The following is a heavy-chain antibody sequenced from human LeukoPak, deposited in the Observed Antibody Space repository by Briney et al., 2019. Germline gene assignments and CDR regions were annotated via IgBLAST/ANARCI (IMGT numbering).Heavy chain of an antibody. Sequence: PGGSLRLSCAASGFTFSSYAMSWVRQAPGKGLEWVSAISGSGGSTYYADSVKGRFTISRDNAKNSLYLQMNSLRAEDTAVYYCARDVGLLWFGELFDYWGQGTLVTVSS. D-gene: IGHD3-10*01. CDR1: GFTFSSYA. CDR3: ARDVGLLWFGELFDY. J-gene: IGHJ4*02. CDR2: ISGSGGST. V-gene: IGHV3-23*01.